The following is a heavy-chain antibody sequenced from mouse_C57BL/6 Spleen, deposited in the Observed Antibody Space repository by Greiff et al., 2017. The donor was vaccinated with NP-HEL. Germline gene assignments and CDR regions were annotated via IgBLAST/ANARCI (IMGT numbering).Heavy chain of an antibody. J-gene: IGHJ1*03. CDR2: IYPRDGST. CDR3: ARSPITTVVVHWYFDV. D-gene: IGHD1-1*01. CDR1: GYTFTSYD. V-gene: IGHV1-85*01. Sequence: VQLQQSGPELVKPGASVKLSCKASGYTFTSYDINWVKQRPGQGLEWIGWIYPRDGSTKYNEKFKGKATLTVDTSSSTAYMELHSLTSEDSAVYFCARSPITTVVVHWYFDVWGTGTTVTVSS.